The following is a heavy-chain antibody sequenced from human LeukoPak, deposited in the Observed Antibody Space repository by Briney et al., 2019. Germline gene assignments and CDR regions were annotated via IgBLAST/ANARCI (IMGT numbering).Heavy chain of an antibody. Sequence: GGSLSLSCAASGFTLSSFAMSWGCQAPGKGLEWVSAISGGGTSTYYADSVKGRFTDSRDNSKSTLYLQMNSLRGEDTAVYYCAKGFRRYDGSSWIDGVDIWGQGTLVTVSA. CDR2: ISGGGTST. V-gene: IGHV3-23*01. J-gene: IGHJ3*02. CDR3: AKGFRRYDGSSWIDGVDI. CDR1: GFTLSSFA. D-gene: IGHD3-22*01.